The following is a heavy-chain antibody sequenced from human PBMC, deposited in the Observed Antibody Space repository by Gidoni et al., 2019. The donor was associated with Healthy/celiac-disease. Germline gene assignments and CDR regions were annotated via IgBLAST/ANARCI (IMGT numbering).Heavy chain of an antibody. Sequence: QITLKESGPTLVKPTQTLPLTCTFSGFSLSTSGVGVGWIRQPPGKALEWLALIYWNDDKRYSPSLKSRLTITKDTSKNQVVLTMTNMDPVDTATYYCAHTSYGDYVFDFIDYWGQGTLVTVSS. CDR3: AHTSYGDYVFDFIDY. CDR1: GFSLSTSGVG. D-gene: IGHD4-17*01. V-gene: IGHV2-5*01. J-gene: IGHJ4*02. CDR2: IYWNDDK.